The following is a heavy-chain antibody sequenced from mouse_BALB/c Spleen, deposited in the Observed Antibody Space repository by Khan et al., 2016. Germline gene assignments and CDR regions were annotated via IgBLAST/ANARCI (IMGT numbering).Heavy chain of an antibody. V-gene: IGHV3-8*02. CDR2: ISYSGST. Sequence: EVQLQESGPSLVKPSQTLSLTCSVTGDSITRGYWNWIRQFPGNKLEYMGYISYSGSTYYNPSLKSRISITRDTSKTQYYLQLNSVTTADTATYYCATYGGYLFDYWGQGTTLTVSS. D-gene: IGHD1-1*02. CDR1: GDSITRGY. CDR3: ATYGGYLFDY. J-gene: IGHJ2*01.